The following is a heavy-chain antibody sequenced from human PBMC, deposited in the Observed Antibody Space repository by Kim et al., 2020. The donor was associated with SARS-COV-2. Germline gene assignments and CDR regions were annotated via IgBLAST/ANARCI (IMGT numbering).Heavy chain of an antibody. CDR2: INPNSGGT. CDR1: GYTFTGYY. Sequence: ASVKVSCKASGYTFTGYYMHWVRQAPGQALEWMGWINPNSGGTNYAQKFQGRVTMTRDTSISTAYMELSRLRSDDTAVYYCASQLRITMIVVVHYAFDIWGQGTMVTVSS. D-gene: IGHD3-22*01. CDR3: ASQLRITMIVVVHYAFDI. J-gene: IGHJ3*02. V-gene: IGHV1-2*02.